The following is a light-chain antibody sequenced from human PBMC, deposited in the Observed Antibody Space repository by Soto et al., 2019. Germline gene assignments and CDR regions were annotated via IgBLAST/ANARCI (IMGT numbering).Light chain of an antibody. J-gene: IGLJ1*01. Sequence: QSALTQPASVSGSPGQSITISCTGTSSNVGAYYSVSWYQHHPGKAPKLIIYGVTNRPSGVSNRFSGSKSGNTASLTISGLQGEDGGYYHRSLYTSRSSPFVFGTGTKLTVL. CDR2: GVT. V-gene: IGLV2-14*01. CDR1: SSNVGAYYS. CDR3: SLYTSRSSPFV.